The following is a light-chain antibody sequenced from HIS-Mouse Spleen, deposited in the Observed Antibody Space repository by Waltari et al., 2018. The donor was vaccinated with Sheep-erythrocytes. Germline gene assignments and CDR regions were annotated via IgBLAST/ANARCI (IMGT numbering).Light chain of an antibody. CDR3: QAWDSSTGVV. Sequence: SYELTQPPSVSVSPGQTASITCSGDKLGDKYACWYQQKPGQSPVLVIYQDSKRPSGSPGRFSGSNSGNTAPLTISGTQAMDEADYYCQAWDSSTGVVFGGGTKLTVL. CDR1: KLGDKY. CDR2: QDS. V-gene: IGLV3-1*01. J-gene: IGLJ2*01.